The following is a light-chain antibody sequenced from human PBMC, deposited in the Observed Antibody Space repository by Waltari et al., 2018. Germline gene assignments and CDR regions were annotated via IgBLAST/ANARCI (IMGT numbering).Light chain of an antibody. J-gene: IGKJ2*01. CDR2: GAS. CDR3: QQYNNWPPYT. CDR1: QSVISH. V-gene: IGKV3-15*01. Sequence: EIVMTQSPATLSVSPGERATLSCRASQSVISHLAWYQQKPGQAPSLIIYGASTRATGIPARFSGSGSGTEFTLTISSLQSEDFAVYYCQQYNNWPPYTFGQGTKLEIK.